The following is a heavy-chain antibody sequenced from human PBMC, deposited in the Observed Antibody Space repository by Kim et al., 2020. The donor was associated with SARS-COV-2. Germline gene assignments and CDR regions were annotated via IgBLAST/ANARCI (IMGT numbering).Heavy chain of an antibody. J-gene: IGHJ4*02. CDR2: KSGST. Sequence: KSGSTGYAQKFQGRVTMSRDNSTNTAYMELNSLRVEDTAVYYCARGERLDSWGQGTLVTVSS. CDR3: ARGERLDS. D-gene: IGHD1-26*01. V-gene: IGHV1-8*01.